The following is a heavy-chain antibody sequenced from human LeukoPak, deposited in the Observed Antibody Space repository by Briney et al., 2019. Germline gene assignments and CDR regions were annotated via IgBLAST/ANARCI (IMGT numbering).Heavy chain of an antibody. D-gene: IGHD3-16*01. CDR1: GFTFSSYE. V-gene: IGHV3-48*03. J-gene: IGHJ4*02. Sequence: GGSLRLSCAASGFTFSSYEMNWVRQAPGKGLEWVSYISSSGSTIYYADSVKGRFTISRDNAKNTLYLQMDSLRAADTAVYYCAKDLGYDYVWGEGNLYDYWGQGTLVTVSS. CDR2: ISSSGSTI. CDR3: AKDLGYDYVWGEGNLYDY.